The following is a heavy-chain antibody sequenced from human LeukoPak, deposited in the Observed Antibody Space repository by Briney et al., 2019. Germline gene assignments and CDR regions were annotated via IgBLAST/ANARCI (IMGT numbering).Heavy chain of an antibody. CDR3: ARDKGLYSGSYGY. Sequence: QPGGSLRLSCAASGFTFSSYWMSWVRQAPGKGLERVSYISSSGSTIYYADSVKGRFTISRDNAKNSLYLQMNSLRAEDTAVYYCARDKGLYSGSYGYWGQGTLVTVSS. CDR2: ISSSGSTI. D-gene: IGHD1-26*01. V-gene: IGHV3-48*04. J-gene: IGHJ4*02. CDR1: GFTFSSYW.